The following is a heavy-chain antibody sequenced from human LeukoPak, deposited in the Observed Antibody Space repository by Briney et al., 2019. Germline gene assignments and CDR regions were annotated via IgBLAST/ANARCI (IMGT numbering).Heavy chain of an antibody. V-gene: IGHV4-34*01. CDR3: AREESETYTIDY. Sequence: SETLSLTCAVYGGSLSGYYWSWIRQPPGKGLDWIGEINHSGSTNYNPSLKSRVTISVDTSKNQFSLKLSSVTAADTAVYYCAREESETYTIDYWGQGTLVTVSS. CDR2: INHSGST. D-gene: IGHD3-3*01. CDR1: GGSLSGYY. J-gene: IGHJ4*02.